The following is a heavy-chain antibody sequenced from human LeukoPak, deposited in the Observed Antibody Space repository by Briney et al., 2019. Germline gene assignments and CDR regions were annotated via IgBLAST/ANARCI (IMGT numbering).Heavy chain of an antibody. CDR3: ARDQGYGLDY. CDR2: ISYDGSNK. V-gene: IGHV3-30-3*01. CDR1: GFTFSSYA. Sequence: GRSLRLSCAASGFTFSSYAMHWVRQAPGKGLEWVAVISYDGSNKYYADSVKGRFTISRDNSKNTLYLQMNNLRAEDTAVYYCARDQGYGLDYWGQGTLVTVSS. D-gene: IGHD5-18*01. J-gene: IGHJ4*02.